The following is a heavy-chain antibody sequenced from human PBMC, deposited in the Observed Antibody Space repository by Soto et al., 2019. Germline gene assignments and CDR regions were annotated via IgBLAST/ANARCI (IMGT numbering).Heavy chain of an antibody. CDR2: IKQDGSEK. Sequence: GGSLRLSCAASGFTFSSYWMSWVRQAPGKGLEWVANIKQDGSEKYYVDSVKGRFTISRDNAKNSLYLQMNSLRAEDTAVYYCARVDYYDSSGYYRYYFDYWGQGTLVTVSS. D-gene: IGHD3-22*01. CDR1: GFTFSSYW. V-gene: IGHV3-7*01. J-gene: IGHJ4*02. CDR3: ARVDYYDSSGYYRYYFDY.